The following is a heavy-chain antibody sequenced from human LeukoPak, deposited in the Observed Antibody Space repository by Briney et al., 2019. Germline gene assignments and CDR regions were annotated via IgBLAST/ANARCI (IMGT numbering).Heavy chain of an antibody. J-gene: IGHJ3*02. D-gene: IGHD3-22*01. CDR2: INPNSGGT. CDR1: GYTFTGYY. Sequence: GASVKVSCKASGYTFTGYYMHWVRQAPGQGLEWMGWINPNSGGTNYAQKFQGRVTMTRDTSISTAYMELSRLRSDDTAVYYCARDLKGLYDSSVEDAFDIWGQGTMVTASS. V-gene: IGHV1-2*02. CDR3: ARDLKGLYDSSVEDAFDI.